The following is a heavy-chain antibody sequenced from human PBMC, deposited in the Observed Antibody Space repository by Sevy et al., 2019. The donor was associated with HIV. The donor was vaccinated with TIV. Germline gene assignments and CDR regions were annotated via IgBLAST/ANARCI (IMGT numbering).Heavy chain of an antibody. D-gene: IGHD2-2*01. Sequence: GGSLRLSCAASGFTFSNYSMNWVRQAPGKGLEWVASISSGSGYKYYGDSVKGRFTISRDNSKNTLYLQMNNVRVEDTAVYYCARDGGYSSTGGLFSFDYWGQGTLVTVSS. V-gene: IGHV3-21*01. CDR3: ARDGGYSSTGGLFSFDY. J-gene: IGHJ4*02. CDR1: GFTFSNYS. CDR2: ISSGSGYK.